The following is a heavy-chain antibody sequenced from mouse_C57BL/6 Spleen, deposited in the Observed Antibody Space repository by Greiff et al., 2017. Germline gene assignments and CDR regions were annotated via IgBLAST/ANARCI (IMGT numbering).Heavy chain of an antibody. D-gene: IGHD1-1*01. V-gene: IGHV1-84*01. CDR2: IYPGSGNT. Sequence: QVQLKQSGPELVKPGASVKISCKASGYTFTDYYINWVKQRPGQGLEWIGWIYPGSGNTKYNEKLKGKATLTVEPSSSTAYMQLSSLTSEDTPVYFCARGLLLRYCFDYGGQGTTLTVSS. CDR3: ARGLLLRYCFDY. CDR1: GYTFTDYY. J-gene: IGHJ2*01.